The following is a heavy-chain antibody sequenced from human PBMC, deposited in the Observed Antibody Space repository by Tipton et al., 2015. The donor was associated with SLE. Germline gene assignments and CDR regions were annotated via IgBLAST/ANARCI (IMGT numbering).Heavy chain of an antibody. V-gene: IGHV3-7*05. CDR1: GFTFSDYY. Sequence: SLRLSCAASGFTFSDYYMSWIRQAPGKGLEWVANIKQDGSEKYYVDSVKGRFTISRDNAKNSLYLQMNSLRAEDTAVYYCAREAGWYFDLWGRGTLVTVSS. J-gene: IGHJ2*01. CDR2: IKQDGSEK. CDR3: AREAGWYFDL.